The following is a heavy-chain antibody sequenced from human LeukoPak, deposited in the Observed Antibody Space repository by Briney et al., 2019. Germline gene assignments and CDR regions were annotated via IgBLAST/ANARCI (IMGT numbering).Heavy chain of an antibody. V-gene: IGHV3-64D*06. J-gene: IGHJ4*02. Sequence: GGSLRLSCSASGFTFSNYAMHWVRQAPGKGLEYVSAIISNGGSTYYADSVKGRFTISRDNSKNTLYLQMSSLRAEDTAVYYCSTFWSGYSYYWGQGTLVTVSS. CDR1: GFTFSNYA. D-gene: IGHD3-3*01. CDR3: STFWSGYSYY. CDR2: IISNGGST.